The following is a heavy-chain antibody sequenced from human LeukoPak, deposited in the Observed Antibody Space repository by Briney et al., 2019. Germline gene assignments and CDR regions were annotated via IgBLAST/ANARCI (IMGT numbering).Heavy chain of an antibody. D-gene: IGHD2-2*01. J-gene: IGHJ5*02. CDR3: ARVFGYCSSTSCYDPRFDP. CDR1: GGSFSGYY. Sequence: SETLSLTCAVYGGSFSGYYWSWIRQPPGKGLEWIGEINHSGSTNYNPSLKSRVTISVDTSKNQFSLKLSSVTAADTAVYYCARVFGYCSSTSCYDPRFDPWGQGTLVTVSS. CDR2: INHSGST. V-gene: IGHV4-34*01.